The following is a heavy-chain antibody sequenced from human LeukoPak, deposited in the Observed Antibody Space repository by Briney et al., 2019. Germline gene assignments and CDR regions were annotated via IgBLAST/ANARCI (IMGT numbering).Heavy chain of an antibody. V-gene: IGHV3-43*01. Sequence: GGSLRLSCAASGFTFDDYTMHWVRQAPGKGQEWVSLISWDGGSTYYADSVKGRFTISRDNSKNSLYLQMNSLRTEDTALYYCAKANSYYYYMDVWGKGTPVTVSS. J-gene: IGHJ6*03. CDR3: AKANSYYYYMDV. CDR1: GFTFDDYT. CDR2: ISWDGGST.